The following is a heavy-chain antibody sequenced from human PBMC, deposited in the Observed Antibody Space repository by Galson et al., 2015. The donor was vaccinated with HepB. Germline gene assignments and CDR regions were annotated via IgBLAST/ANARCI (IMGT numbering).Heavy chain of an antibody. CDR1: GFTFSYYA. Sequence: SLRLSCAASGFTFSYYAMSWVRQAPGKGLEWISAITPSGDNTYSADSMKGRFTISRDNSRKTLFLQMNSLRADDTAIYFCAKVFPEKVDGGYRQALYYFDSWGQGTRVTVSS. J-gene: IGHJ4*02. D-gene: IGHD6-19*01. V-gene: IGHV3-23*01. CDR3: AKVFPEKVDGGYRQALYYFDS. CDR2: ITPSGDNT.